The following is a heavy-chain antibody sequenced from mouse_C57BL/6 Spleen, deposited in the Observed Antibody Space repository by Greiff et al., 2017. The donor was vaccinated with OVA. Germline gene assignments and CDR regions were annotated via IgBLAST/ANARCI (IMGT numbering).Heavy chain of an antibody. J-gene: IGHJ2*01. D-gene: IGHD1-1*01. CDR1: GYAFSSSW. Sequence: VQLQQSGPELVKPGASVKISCKASGYAFSSSWMNWVKQRPGKGLEWIGRIYPGDGDTNYNGKFKGKATLTADKSSSTAYMQLSSLTSEDSAVYFCAREGGYYYGSSYLFDYWGQGTTLTVSS. V-gene: IGHV1-82*01. CDR3: AREGGYYYGSSYLFDY. CDR2: IYPGDGDT.